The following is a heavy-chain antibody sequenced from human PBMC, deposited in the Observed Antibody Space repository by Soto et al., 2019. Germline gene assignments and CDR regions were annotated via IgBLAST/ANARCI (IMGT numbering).Heavy chain of an antibody. CDR3: AKKSYGDDAFDN. CDR1: GFTFTNYC. D-gene: IGHD4-17*01. J-gene: IGHJ3*02. V-gene: IGHV3-30*18. CDR2: VSYVGGEK. Sequence: QVQLVESGGGVVQPGGSLRLSGTHPGFTFTNYCIHWVRQAPGKGLEWVALVSYVGGEKNYADSVKGRFTNSRDNSRNTVDLQMNTLRAEDTAVYFCAKKSYGDDAFDNWGQGTMVTVSS.